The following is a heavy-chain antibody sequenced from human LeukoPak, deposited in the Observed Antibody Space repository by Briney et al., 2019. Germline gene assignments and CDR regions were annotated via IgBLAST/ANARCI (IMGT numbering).Heavy chain of an antibody. CDR3: ARAFYGDARMGLEH. J-gene: IGHJ1*01. Sequence: GGSLRLSCAASGFTFSNCGMNWVRQAPGKGLEWVAIIWYDGNNKYYADSAKGRFTISRDNSKNTLSLQMNSLRAEDTAVYYCARAFYGDARMGLEHWGQGTLVTVSS. CDR1: GFTFSNCG. D-gene: IGHD4-17*01. CDR2: IWYDGNNK. V-gene: IGHV3-33*01.